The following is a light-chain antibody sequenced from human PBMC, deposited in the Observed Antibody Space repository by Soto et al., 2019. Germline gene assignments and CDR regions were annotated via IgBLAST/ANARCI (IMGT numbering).Light chain of an antibody. CDR3: SSFTTRNTRV. V-gene: IGLV2-14*03. Sequence: QSALTQPASVSGSPGQSITISCTGSSSDVGGNKYVSWYQQHPGEAPKVMIYDVSSRPSGVSDRFSGSKPGNTASLTISGLQAEDEADYYCSSFTTRNTRVFGGGTKLTVL. CDR2: DVS. J-gene: IGLJ3*02. CDR1: SSDVGGNKY.